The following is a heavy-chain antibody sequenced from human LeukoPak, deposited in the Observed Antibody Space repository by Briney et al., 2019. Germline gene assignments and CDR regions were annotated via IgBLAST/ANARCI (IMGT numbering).Heavy chain of an antibody. J-gene: IGHJ6*03. CDR3: ARSLLNYYYYYMDV. CDR1: GFTFSDYY. CDR2: ISSSGSAI. Sequence: GGSLRLSCAASGFTFSDYYMSWIRQAPGKGLEWVPYISSSGSAIYYADSVKGRFTISRDNAKNSLYLQVNSLRAEDTAVYYCARSLLNYYYYYMDVWGKGTTVTVSS. D-gene: IGHD2/OR15-2a*01. V-gene: IGHV3-11*01.